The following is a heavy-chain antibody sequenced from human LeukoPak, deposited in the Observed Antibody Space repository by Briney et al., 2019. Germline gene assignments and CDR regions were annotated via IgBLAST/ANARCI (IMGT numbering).Heavy chain of an antibody. D-gene: IGHD6-19*01. CDR3: ARVYTSARPDSNWFDP. V-gene: IGHV4-31*03. Sequence: SETLSLTCTVSGDSISRGGFYWSWIRQYPGKGLEWIGYIYYSGTSYFNPSLKSRLFISLDTSKNQFSLKMSSVTAADTAVYYCARVYTSARPDSNWFDPWGQGTLVTVSS. CDR1: GDSISRGGFY. CDR2: IYYSGTS. J-gene: IGHJ5*02.